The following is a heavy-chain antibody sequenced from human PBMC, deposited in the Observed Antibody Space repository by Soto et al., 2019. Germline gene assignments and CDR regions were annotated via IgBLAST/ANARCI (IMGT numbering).Heavy chain of an antibody. J-gene: IGHJ4*02. Sequence: QVHLVQSGAEVKKPGASVKVSCKCSGYTFTSYGITWVRQAPGQGLEWMGWISAHNDNTDYAQKLQGRVTVTRDTSASTAYMELRGLRSDDRAVYYCARGRDGDYWGQGALVTVSS. D-gene: IGHD6-6*01. CDR1: GYTFTSYG. CDR3: ARGRDGDY. V-gene: IGHV1-18*01. CDR2: ISAHNDNT.